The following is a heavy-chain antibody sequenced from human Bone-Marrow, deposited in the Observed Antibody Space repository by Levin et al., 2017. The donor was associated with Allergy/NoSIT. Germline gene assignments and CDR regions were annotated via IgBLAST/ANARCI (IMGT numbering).Heavy chain of an antibody. CDR1: GFTFRDSS. Sequence: LSLPCAASGFTFRDSSMNWVRQVPGKGLEWVSYISSSSNNIYYADSVRGRFTISRDNAKNSLYLQMNSLRAEDTAVYFCARDRDCITTTCLDPEYFQNWGQGTLVTVSS. V-gene: IGHV3-48*04. CDR3: ARDRDCITTTCLDPEYFQN. J-gene: IGHJ1*01. CDR2: ISSSSNNI. D-gene: IGHD2-2*01.